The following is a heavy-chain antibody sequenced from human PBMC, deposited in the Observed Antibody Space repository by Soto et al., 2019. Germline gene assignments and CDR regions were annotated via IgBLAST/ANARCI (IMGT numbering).Heavy chain of an antibody. CDR3: AELGYDSQDF. V-gene: IGHV3-23*01. Sequence: EVQLLESGGGLVQPGGSLRLSCAASGLTFRSYALNWVRQAPGQGLEWVSGISGTGDGTDYADSVKGRFTVSRDNFKNTLYLQMNSLRAEDTAVYYCAELGYDSQDFWGQGTLVTVSS. CDR1: GLTFRSYA. CDR2: ISGTGDGT. J-gene: IGHJ4*02. D-gene: IGHD5-12*01.